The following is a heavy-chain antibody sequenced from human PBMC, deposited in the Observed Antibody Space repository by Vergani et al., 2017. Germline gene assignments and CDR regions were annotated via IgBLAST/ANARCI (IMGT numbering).Heavy chain of an antibody. D-gene: IGHD5-18*01. J-gene: IGHJ4*02. CDR3: AREIVNTAMVNYFDY. CDR2: INPNSGGT. V-gene: IGHV1-2*02. Sequence: QVQLVQSGAEVKKPGASVKVSCKASGYTFTGYYMHWVRQAPGQGLEWMGWINPNSGGTNYAQKFQGRVTMTRDTSISTAYMELSRLRSDDTAVYYCAREIVNTAMVNYFDYWGQGTLVTVSS. CDR1: GYTFTGYY.